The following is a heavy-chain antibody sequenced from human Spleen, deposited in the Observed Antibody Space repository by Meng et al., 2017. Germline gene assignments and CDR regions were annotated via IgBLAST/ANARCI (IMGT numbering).Heavy chain of an antibody. CDR2: IYYSGRT. CDR1: GYSITGSYN. Sequence: SETLSLTCAVSGYSITGSYNWGWIRQSPGKGLEWIGYIYYSGRTYYNPSLKSRVTTSVDKSKKQFSLKMRSVTAADTAVYYCARRGDGYDSWYFDLWGRGTLVTVSS. J-gene: IGHJ2*01. CDR3: ARRGDGYDSWYFDL. V-gene: IGHV4-61*05. D-gene: IGHD5-12*01.